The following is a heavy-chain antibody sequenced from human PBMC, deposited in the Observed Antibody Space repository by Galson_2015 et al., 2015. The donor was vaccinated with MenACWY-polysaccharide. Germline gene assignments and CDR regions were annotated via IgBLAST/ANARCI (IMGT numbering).Heavy chain of an antibody. CDR3: ARILEPYITSYYYGMDV. J-gene: IGHJ6*02. CDR2: ISYSGGTT. CDR1: GFTFSSYV. Sequence: SLRLSCAASGFTFSSYVMDWVRQAPGKGLESIASISYSGGTTYYADSVKGWFTISRDNSKNTLYLQMNSLRVEDTAVYFCARILEPYITSYYYGMDVWGQGTTVTVSS. V-gene: IGHV3-23*01. D-gene: IGHD1-1*01.